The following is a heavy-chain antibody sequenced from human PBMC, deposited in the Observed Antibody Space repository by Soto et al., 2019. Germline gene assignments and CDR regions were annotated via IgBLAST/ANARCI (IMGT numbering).Heavy chain of an antibody. CDR2: IFPSDSDT. V-gene: IGHV5-51*01. J-gene: IGHJ5*02. CDR1: GYRFTSYW. Sequence: PGESLKISCRTSGYRFTSYWIAWVRQMPGKGLEWMGIIFPSDSDTRYSPSFQGQVTISADRSTSTVFLQWASLKASDTAVYFCARKDKSGYFNWFDPWGQGTRGTGSS. CDR3: ARKDKSGYFNWFDP. D-gene: IGHD3-22*01.